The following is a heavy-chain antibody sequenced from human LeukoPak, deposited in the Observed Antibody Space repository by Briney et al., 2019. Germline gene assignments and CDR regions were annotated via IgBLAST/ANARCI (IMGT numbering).Heavy chain of an antibody. CDR3: ARSEDIDY. Sequence: XXPGQGLEWMGIINPRGGSTSYAQKFQGRVTMTRDTSTSTVYMELSSLRSEDTAVYYCARSEDIDYWGQGTLVTVSS. J-gene: IGHJ4*02. CDR2: INPRGGST. D-gene: IGHD2-15*01. V-gene: IGHV1-46*01.